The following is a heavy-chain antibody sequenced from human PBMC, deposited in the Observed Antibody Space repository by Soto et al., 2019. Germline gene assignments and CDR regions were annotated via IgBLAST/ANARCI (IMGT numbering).Heavy chain of an antibody. D-gene: IGHD5-12*01. CDR2: ITPFNGNT. CDR3: AYIGYDPSALYFDY. Sequence: QMQLVQSGAEVKKTGSSVKVSCKASGYTFTYRYLHWVRQAPGQALEWMGWITPFNGNTNYAQKFQVRVTLTRDRSMSTAYMELSSLRSEDTAMYYCAYIGYDPSALYFDYWGQGTLVTVSS. V-gene: IGHV1-45*02. CDR1: GYTFTYRY. J-gene: IGHJ4*02.